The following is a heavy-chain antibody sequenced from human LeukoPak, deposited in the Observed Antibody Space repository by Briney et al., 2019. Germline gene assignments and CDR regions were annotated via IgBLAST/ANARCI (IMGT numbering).Heavy chain of an antibody. V-gene: IGHV3-23*01. D-gene: IGHD2-8*02. CDR2: ISGSGGAT. J-gene: IGHJ6*03. CDR1: GFTFNIYG. Sequence: GGSLRLSCAASGFTFNIYGMSWVRQAPGKGLEWVSGISGSGGATYYADSVKGWFTVSRDDPNITLYSQMNSLRAEDTAVYYGARDRDGIVLVRDRTYYYMDVWGKGTTVTVAS. CDR3: ARDRDGIVLVRDRTYYYMDV.